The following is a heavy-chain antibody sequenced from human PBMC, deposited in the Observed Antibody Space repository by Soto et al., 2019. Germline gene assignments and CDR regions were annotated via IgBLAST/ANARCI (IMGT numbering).Heavy chain of an antibody. CDR2: ITTHNGDT. V-gene: IGHV1-18*01. Sequence: QVQLEQSGAEVKKPGASVKVSCKALGYTFTNYGLNWVRQAPGQGLEWMGWITTHNGDTNYAQNLHGRVTMTTDTSTDTAYMELRSMKLDDTAVYYCARDRIGSTSWMYGMDVWGQGTTVTGSS. CDR3: ARDRIGSTSWMYGMDV. CDR1: GYTFTNYG. J-gene: IGHJ6*02. D-gene: IGHD2-2*01.